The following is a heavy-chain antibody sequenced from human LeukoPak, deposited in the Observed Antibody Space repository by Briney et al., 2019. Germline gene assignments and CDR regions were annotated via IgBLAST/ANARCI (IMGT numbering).Heavy chain of an antibody. J-gene: IGHJ4*02. D-gene: IGHD3-22*01. CDR2: IKYDGSQK. CDR3: ARDPYDSRAITPFDY. Sequence: GGSLRLSCAASGFTFSSYWMSWVRQAPGKGLEWVANIKYDGSQKYYVDSVKGRFTISRDNTKNSPYLQMNSLGAEDTAVYYCARDPYDSRAITPFDYWGQGTLVTVSS. V-gene: IGHV3-7*01. CDR1: GFTFSSYW.